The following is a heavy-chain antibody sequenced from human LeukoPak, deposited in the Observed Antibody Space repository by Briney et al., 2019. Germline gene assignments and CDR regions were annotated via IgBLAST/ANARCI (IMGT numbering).Heavy chain of an antibody. Sequence: GESLKISCKGSGYSFTNYWIGWVRQMPGKGLEWMGIIYPGDSDTRYSPSFQGQVTISADKSISTAYLQWSSLKASDTAMYYCARLSPEAYYDILTGYFDYWGQGTLVTVSS. V-gene: IGHV5-51*01. CDR1: GYSFTNYW. CDR3: ARLSPEAYYDILTGYFDY. CDR2: IYPGDSDT. J-gene: IGHJ4*02. D-gene: IGHD3-9*01.